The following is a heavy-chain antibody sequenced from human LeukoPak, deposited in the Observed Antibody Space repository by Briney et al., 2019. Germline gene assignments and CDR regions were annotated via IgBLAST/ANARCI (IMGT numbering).Heavy chain of an antibody. CDR3: ARVSGYDWESFYDY. CDR1: GYSISSGYY. V-gene: IGHV4-38-2*02. J-gene: IGHJ4*02. Sequence: PSETPSLTCTVSGYSISSGYYWGRIRQPPGKGLEWIGSIYHSGSTYYNPSLKSRVTISVDTSKNQFSLKLSSVTAADTAVYYCARVSGYDWESFYDYWGQGTLVTVSS. CDR2: IYHSGST. D-gene: IGHD5-12*01.